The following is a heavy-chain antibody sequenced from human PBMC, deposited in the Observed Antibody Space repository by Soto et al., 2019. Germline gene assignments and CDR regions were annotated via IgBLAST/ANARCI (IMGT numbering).Heavy chain of an antibody. V-gene: IGHV1-8*01. CDR2: MNPNSGNT. D-gene: IGHD6-13*01. CDR3: ARDLAAAGYYYGMDV. CDR1: GYTFTSYD. J-gene: IGHJ6*01. Sequence: QVQLVQSGAEVKKPGASVKVSCKASGYTFTSYDINWVRQATGQGLEWMGWMNPNSGNTGYAQKFQGRVTMTKNTSISTAYMELSSLRSEDTAVYYCARDLAAAGYYYGMDVWGQGTTVTVSS.